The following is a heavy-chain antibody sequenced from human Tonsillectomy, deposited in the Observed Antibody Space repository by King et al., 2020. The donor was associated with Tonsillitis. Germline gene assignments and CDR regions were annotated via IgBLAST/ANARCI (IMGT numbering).Heavy chain of an antibody. CDR3: ARGISAAGGRWYFDL. V-gene: IGHV3-7*04. CDR1: GFTFSNYW. D-gene: IGHD6-13*01. CDR2: IRQDGSET. Sequence: VQLVEAGGGLVQPGGSLRLSFAASGFTFSNYWMGWVRQAPGKGLEWVAKIRQDGSETYYVDSVKGRFTISRDNAKNSLYLQMTSLRAEDTAVYYCARGISAAGGRWYFDLWGRGTLAT. J-gene: IGHJ2*01.